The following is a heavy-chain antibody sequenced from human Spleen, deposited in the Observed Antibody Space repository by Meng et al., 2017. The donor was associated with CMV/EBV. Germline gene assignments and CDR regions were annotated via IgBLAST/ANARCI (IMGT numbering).Heavy chain of an antibody. V-gene: IGHV3-21*01. CDR2: ISSSSSYI. J-gene: IGHJ4*02. CDR3: ARTSPNPGYFDY. CDR1: GFTFEDKA. Sequence: GESLKISCAASGFTFEDKAMHWVRQAPGKGLEWVSSISSSSSYIYYADSVKGRFTISRDNAKNSLYLQMNSLRAEDTAVYYCARTSPNPGYFDYWGQGTLVTVSS.